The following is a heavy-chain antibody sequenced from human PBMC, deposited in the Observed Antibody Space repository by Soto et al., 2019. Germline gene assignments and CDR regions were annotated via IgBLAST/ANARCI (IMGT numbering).Heavy chain of an antibody. V-gene: IGHV4-39*02. CDR3: AREGGGFTMIVPRTSSGFDY. CDR1: GGSISSSSYY. CDR2: IYYSGST. Sequence: QLQLQESGPGLVKPSETLSLTCTVSGGSISSSSYYWGWIRQPPGKGLEWIGSIYYSGSTYYNPSLRSRVTISVDTSKNQFSLKLSSVTAADTAVYYCAREGGGFTMIVPRTSSGFDYWGQGTLVTVSS. D-gene: IGHD3-22*01. J-gene: IGHJ4*02.